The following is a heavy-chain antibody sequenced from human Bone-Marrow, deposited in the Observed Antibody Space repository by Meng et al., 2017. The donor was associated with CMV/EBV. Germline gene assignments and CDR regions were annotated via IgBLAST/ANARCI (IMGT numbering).Heavy chain of an antibody. V-gene: IGHV3-30*03. CDR2: ISYDGSNK. CDR3: ARASMPNYGMDV. CDR1: GFTFSNAW. D-gene: IGHD2/OR15-2a*01. J-gene: IGHJ6*02. Sequence: GESLKISCAASGFTFSNAWMSWVRQAPGKGLEWVAVISYDGSNKYYADSVKGRFTISRDNSKNTLYLQMNSLRAEDTAVYYCARASMPNYGMDVWGQGTTVTVSS.